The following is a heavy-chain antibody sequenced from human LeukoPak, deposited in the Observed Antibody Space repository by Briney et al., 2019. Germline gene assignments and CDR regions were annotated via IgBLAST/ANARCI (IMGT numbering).Heavy chain of an antibody. Sequence: SETLSLTCTVSGGSISSYYWSWIRQPPGKGLEWIGYIYYSGSTNYNPSLKSRVTISVDTSKNQFSLKLSSVTAADTAVYYCARDLLELGIAVAARTSWFDPWGQGTLVTVSS. V-gene: IGHV4-59*12. CDR1: GGSISSYY. D-gene: IGHD6-19*01. CDR3: ARDLLELGIAVAARTSWFDP. J-gene: IGHJ5*02. CDR2: IYYSGST.